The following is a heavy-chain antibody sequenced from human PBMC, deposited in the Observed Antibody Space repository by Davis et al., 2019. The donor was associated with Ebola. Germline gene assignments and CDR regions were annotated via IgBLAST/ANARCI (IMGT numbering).Heavy chain of an antibody. J-gene: IGHJ5*02. D-gene: IGHD3-3*01. V-gene: IGHV4-34*01. CDR2: INHSGST. CDR1: GGSFSGSY. Sequence: SETLSLTCVVYGGSFSGSYWTWIRQPPGKGLEWIGEINHSGSTNYNPSLKSRVTISVDTSKNQFSLRLSSVTAADTAVYYCARQGWSGYSLRHWLDPWGRGTLVTVSS. CDR3: ARQGWSGYSLRHWLDP.